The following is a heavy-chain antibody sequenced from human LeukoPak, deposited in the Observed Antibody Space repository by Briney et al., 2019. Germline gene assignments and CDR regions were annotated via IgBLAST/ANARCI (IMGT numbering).Heavy chain of an antibody. CDR1: GFPFSSYW. J-gene: IGHJ4*02. CDR2: IDTDGSST. V-gene: IGHV3-74*01. Sequence: GGSLRLSCAASGFPFSSYWMHWVRQAPGKGLVWVSRIDTDGSSTSYADSVKGRFTISRDNAKNTLYLQMNSLRAEDTAVYYCAREGPDKVYYFDYWGQGTLVTVSS. CDR3: AREGPDKVYYFDY. D-gene: IGHD2-8*01.